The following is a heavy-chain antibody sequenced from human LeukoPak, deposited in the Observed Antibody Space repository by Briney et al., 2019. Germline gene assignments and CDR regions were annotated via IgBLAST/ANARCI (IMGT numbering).Heavy chain of an antibody. CDR1: GFDFSGYA. D-gene: IGHD3-10*01. CDR2: MSYDGRNI. V-gene: IGHV3-30*04. J-gene: IGHJ3*02. CDR3: ARDPATMARGDALDI. Sequence: PGGSLRLSCAASGFDFSGYAMHWVRQAPGKGLECVAVMSYDGRNIYYGDSVKGRFTISRDNFKNTLYLQINSLRTDDTAVYYCARDPATMARGDALDIWGQGTMVTVTS.